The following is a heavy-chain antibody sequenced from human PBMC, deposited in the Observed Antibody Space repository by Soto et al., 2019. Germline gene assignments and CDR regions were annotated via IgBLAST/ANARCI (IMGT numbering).Heavy chain of an antibody. V-gene: IGHV3-30*03. D-gene: IGHD3-16*01. J-gene: IGHJ4*02. CDR3: NRGPRLGGGDLWLLPYFDY. CDR2: ISSGGGYK. CDR1: GFTLTNYA. Sequence: QVQLVDSGGGVIQPGRSLTLSCAASGFTLTNYAMHWVRQAPGKGLEWVGLISSGGGYKYYADSVRGRFTISRDSSKNKLYLEMNGLRGEETAVYSCNRGPRLGGGDLWLLPYFDYWGQGTLVTVTS.